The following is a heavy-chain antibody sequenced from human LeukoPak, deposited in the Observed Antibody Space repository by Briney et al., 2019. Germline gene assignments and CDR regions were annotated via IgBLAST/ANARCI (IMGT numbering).Heavy chain of an antibody. CDR1: GVSISSYY. J-gene: IGHJ4*02. CDR3: ARESSSGGYYYFDY. V-gene: IGHV4-59*01. D-gene: IGHD3-22*01. Sequence: SETLSLTCTVSGVSISSYYWSWIRQPPGKGLEWIGYIYYSGSTNYNPSLKSRVTISVDTSKNQFSLKLSSVTAAGTAVYYCARESSSGGYYYFDYWGQGTLVTVSS. CDR2: IYYSGST.